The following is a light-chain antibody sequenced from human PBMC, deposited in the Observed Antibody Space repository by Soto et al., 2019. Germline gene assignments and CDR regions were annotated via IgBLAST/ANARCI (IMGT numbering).Light chain of an antibody. Sequence: EIVLTQSPATLSLSPGERVTLSCRASQSVSSYLTWYQQKPGQAPRLLIYDASNRASGIPARFSGSGSGTDFILTISSLEPEDFAVYYCQQRGNWPWTFGQGTKVEIK. CDR1: QSVSSY. CDR3: QQRGNWPWT. CDR2: DAS. J-gene: IGKJ1*01. V-gene: IGKV3-11*01.